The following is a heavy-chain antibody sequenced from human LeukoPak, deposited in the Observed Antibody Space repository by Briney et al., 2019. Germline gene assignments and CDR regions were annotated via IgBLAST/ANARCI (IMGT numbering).Heavy chain of an antibody. Sequence: GASVKVSCKASGYTFTSYGVNWVRQAPGQGLEWMGWISAYNGNTNYAQKLQGRVTMTTDTSTSTAYMELRSLRSDDTAVYYCARVERSTSCFDYWGQGTLVTASS. CDR2: ISAYNGNT. D-gene: IGHD6-13*01. J-gene: IGHJ4*02. CDR1: GYTFTSYG. V-gene: IGHV1-18*01. CDR3: ARVERSTSCFDY.